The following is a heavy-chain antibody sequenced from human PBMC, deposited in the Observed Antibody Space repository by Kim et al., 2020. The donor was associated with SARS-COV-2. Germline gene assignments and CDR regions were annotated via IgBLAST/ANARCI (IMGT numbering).Heavy chain of an antibody. D-gene: IGHD2-2*01. CDR3: ARDYGTT. Sequence: ASVKVSCQASGYTFNGYNLHWVRQAPGQGPEWMGRINPNTGATDCAQKFQGRVTMTRDTSISTAYMELSRLISDDTAIYYCARDYGTTWGQGTLVTVSS. J-gene: IGHJ5*02. CDR1: GYTFNGYN. V-gene: IGHV1-2*06. CDR2: INPNTGAT.